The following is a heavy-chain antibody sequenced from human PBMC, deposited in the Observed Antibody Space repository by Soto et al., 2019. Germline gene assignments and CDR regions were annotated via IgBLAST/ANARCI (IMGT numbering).Heavy chain of an antibody. CDR1: GGSISSGGYY. Sequence: QVQLQESGPGLVKPSQTLSLTCTVSGGSISSGGYYWSWIRQHPGKGLEWVGYIYYNGSTYYNPSRKGRVTLSLNTSKNQFSLKLRSVTAADTAVYYCARGRYYYGSGSYNPLDYWGQGTLVTVSS. D-gene: IGHD3-10*01. CDR3: ARGRYYYGSGSYNPLDY. V-gene: IGHV4-31*03. J-gene: IGHJ4*02. CDR2: IYYNGST.